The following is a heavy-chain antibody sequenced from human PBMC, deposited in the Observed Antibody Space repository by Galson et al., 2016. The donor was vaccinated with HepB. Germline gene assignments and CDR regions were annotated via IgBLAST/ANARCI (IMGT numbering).Heavy chain of an antibody. Sequence: SLRLSCAASGFTFSIHDMHWVRQATGKGLEWVSRISSDGTSISYAESVKGRFTISRDTAKNTLELQMNGLTAEDTAVYYCARARRAARFDYWGQGVLVAVSS. V-gene: IGHV3-74*01. J-gene: IGHJ4*02. D-gene: IGHD6-25*01. CDR1: GFTFSIHD. CDR2: ISSDGTSI. CDR3: ARARRAARFDY.